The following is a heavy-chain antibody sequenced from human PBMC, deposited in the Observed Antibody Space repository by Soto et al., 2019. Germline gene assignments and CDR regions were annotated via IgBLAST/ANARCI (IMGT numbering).Heavy chain of an antibody. Sequence: QLQLQESGPGLVKPSETLSLTCTVSGGSISSSNYYWGWIRQPPGKGLEWIGSIYYSGSTYYNSSLKSRVTISVDTSKNQFSLKVTSVTAADTAVYYCATLPHYGDPTAGFWGQGTLVTVSS. CDR2: IYYSGST. CDR3: ATLPHYGDPTAGF. J-gene: IGHJ4*02. V-gene: IGHV4-39*01. CDR1: GGSISSSNYY. D-gene: IGHD4-17*01.